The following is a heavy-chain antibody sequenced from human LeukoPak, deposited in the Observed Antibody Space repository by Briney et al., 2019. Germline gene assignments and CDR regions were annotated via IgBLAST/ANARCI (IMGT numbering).Heavy chain of an antibody. V-gene: IGHV3-23*01. CDR2: ISASGRDT. J-gene: IGHJ6*02. Sequence: GGSLRLSCVVSGLSFSSYSMTWVRQAPGKGLEWVSGISASGRDTWFPDSVKGRFTISRDNSRTTVYLQMNSLRPEDTAVYYCARDLFLPAIAMGGLDVWGQGTTVTVSS. CDR1: GLSFSSYS. D-gene: IGHD3-10*01. CDR3: ARDLFLPAIAMGGLDV.